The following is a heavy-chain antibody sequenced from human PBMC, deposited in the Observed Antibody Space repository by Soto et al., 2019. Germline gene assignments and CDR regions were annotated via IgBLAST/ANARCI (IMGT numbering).Heavy chain of an antibody. J-gene: IGHJ4*02. CDR3: ARGFDGALDY. V-gene: IGHV1-46*01. D-gene: IGHD3-10*01. CDR2: INPSGGST. CDR1: GYTFTSYF. Sequence: QVQLVQSGAEVKKPGASVMISCEASGYTFTSYFMHWVRQAPGQGLEWMGIINPSGGSTTYAQEFRGRVTMTKDTSTSTVYMALSSLRSEDTAVYYCARGFDGALDYWGQGTLVTISS.